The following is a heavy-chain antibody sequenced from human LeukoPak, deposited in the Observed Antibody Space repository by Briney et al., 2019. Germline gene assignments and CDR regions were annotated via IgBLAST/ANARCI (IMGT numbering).Heavy chain of an antibody. CDR2: IKSKTDGGTT. CDR3: TTLHYCSGGSCYGIL. V-gene: IGHV3-15*01. CDR1: GFTFSNAW. J-gene: IGHJ4*02. Sequence: GGSLRLSCAASGFTFSNAWMSWVRQAPGKGLEWVGRIKSKTDGGTTDYAAPVKGRFTISRDDSKNTLYLQMNSLKTEDTAVYHCTTLHYCSGGSCYGILWGQGTLVTVSS. D-gene: IGHD2-15*01.